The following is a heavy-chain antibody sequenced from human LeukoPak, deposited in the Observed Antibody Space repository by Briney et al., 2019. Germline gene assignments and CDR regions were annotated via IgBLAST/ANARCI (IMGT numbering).Heavy chain of an antibody. CDR1: GGSISSSSYY. J-gene: IGHJ3*01. CDR3: AKETLAEHAFDV. Sequence: SETLSLTCTVSGGSISSSSYYWGWIRQPPGKGLEWIGSIYYSGSTYYNPSLKSRVTISVDTSKNQFSLKLTSVTAADTAVYYCAKETLAEHAFDVWGQGTVVTVSS. V-gene: IGHV4-39*07. CDR2: IYYSGST. D-gene: IGHD3-16*01.